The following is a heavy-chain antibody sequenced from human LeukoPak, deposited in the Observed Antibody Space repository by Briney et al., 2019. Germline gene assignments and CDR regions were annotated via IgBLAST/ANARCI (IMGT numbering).Heavy chain of an antibody. J-gene: IGHJ4*02. D-gene: IGHD3-22*01. Sequence: GRSLRLSCVASGFTFSAYAMHWVRQAPGKGLEWVAVISYDGSNKYFADSVKGRFTVSRDNSRNTLYLQMNSLRAEDTAVFYCARSYDSSGYYHFDYWGQGTLVTVSP. CDR2: ISYDGSNK. V-gene: IGHV3-30-3*01. CDR1: GFTFSAYA. CDR3: ARSYDSSGYYHFDY.